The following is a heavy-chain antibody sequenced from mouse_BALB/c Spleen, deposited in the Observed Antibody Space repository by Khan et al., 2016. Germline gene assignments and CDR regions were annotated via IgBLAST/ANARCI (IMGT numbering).Heavy chain of an antibody. D-gene: IGHD2-4*01. J-gene: IGHJ3*01. CDR3: ARSPYEYDVGFAY. Sequence: VQLQQSGAELVKPGASVKLSCTASGFNIKATYMHWVKQRPEQGLEWIGRIDPATGNTKYDPKFQGKATITADTSSNTAYLQLSSLTSEDTAVYYCARSPYEYDVGFAYWGQGTLVTVSA. V-gene: IGHV14-3*02. CDR2: IDPATGNT. CDR1: GFNIKATY.